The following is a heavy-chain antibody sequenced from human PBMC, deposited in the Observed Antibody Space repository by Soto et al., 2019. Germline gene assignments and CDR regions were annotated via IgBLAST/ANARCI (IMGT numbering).Heavy chain of an antibody. CDR3: ATRGTRWLQSPFDY. D-gene: IGHD1-1*01. CDR1: GYTFTSYA. J-gene: IGHJ4*02. Sequence: GASVKVSCKASGYTFTSYAMHWVRQAPGQRLEWMGWINAGNGNIKYSQKFQGRITITRDTSANTAYMELSSLRSEDTAVYYCATRGTRWLQSPFDYWGQGTLVTVSS. CDR2: INAGNGNI. V-gene: IGHV1-3*01.